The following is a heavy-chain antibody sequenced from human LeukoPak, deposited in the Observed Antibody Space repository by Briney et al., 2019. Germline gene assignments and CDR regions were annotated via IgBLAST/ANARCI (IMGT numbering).Heavy chain of an antibody. D-gene: IGHD3-10*01. J-gene: IGHJ6*02. CDR3: ARERGSRSLDV. V-gene: IGHV3-7*01. CDR2: IKQDGSEK. Sequence: HTGGSLRLSCAASGFTLSSYWMTWVRQAPGKGLEWVANIKQDGSEKYYVDSVKGRFTISRDNAKNSLYLQMNSLRVEDTAVYYCARERGSRSLDVWGQGTTVTVSS. CDR1: GFTLSSYW.